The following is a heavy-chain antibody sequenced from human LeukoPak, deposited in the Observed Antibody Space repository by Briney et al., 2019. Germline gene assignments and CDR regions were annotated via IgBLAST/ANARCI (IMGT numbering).Heavy chain of an antibody. CDR3: ARGLRSGGSFDY. J-gene: IGHJ4*02. D-gene: IGHD2-15*01. Sequence: PGGSLRLSCAASGFTFSSYAMHWVRQGPGKGLVGVSRINTDGSSAKYADSVKGRFTISRDNAKNSLYLQMNSLRAEDTAVYYCARGLRSGGSFDYWGQGTLVTVSS. CDR1: GFTFSSYA. CDR2: INTDGSSA. V-gene: IGHV3-74*03.